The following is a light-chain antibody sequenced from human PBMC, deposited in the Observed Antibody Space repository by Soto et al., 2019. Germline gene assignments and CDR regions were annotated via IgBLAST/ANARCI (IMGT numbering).Light chain of an antibody. CDR1: QSVSSN. J-gene: IGKJ2*01. CDR3: QQYNNWPPYT. CDR2: GAS. V-gene: IGKV3-15*01. Sequence: EIVMTQSPATLSVSPGERATLCCRASQSVSSNLAWYQQKPGQATRLLIYGASTRATGIPARFSGSGSGTEFTLTISSLQSEDFAVYYCQQYNNWPPYTFGQGTKLEIK.